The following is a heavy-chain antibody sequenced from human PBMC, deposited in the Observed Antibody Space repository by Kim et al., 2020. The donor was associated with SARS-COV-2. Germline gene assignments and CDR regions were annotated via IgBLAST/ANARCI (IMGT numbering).Heavy chain of an antibody. Sequence: GGSLRLSCVVSGFTFSNQHMHWIRQAPGKGLEWVSYINPGSTKTHYADSVKGRFTISRDNAENSLYLQMNSLRDEDTAVYYCATSLRGSYGCWGQGTLV. CDR3: ATSLRGSYGC. J-gene: IGHJ1*01. V-gene: IGHV3-48*02. CDR1: GFTFSNQH. D-gene: IGHD3-10*01. CDR2: INPGSTKT.